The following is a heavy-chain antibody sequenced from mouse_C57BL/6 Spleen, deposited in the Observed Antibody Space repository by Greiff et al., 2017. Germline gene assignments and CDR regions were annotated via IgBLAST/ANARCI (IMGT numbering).Heavy chain of an antibody. CDR1: GYTFTSYW. J-gene: IGHJ2*01. V-gene: IGHV1-69*01. CDR2: IDPSDSYT. D-gene: IGHD3-2*02. CDR3: AREGGTAQATYYFDY. Sequence: QVQLQQPGAELVMPGASVKLSCKASGYTFTSYWMHWVKQRPGQGLEWIGEIDPSDSYTNYNQKFKGKSTLTVDKSSSTAYMQLSSLTSEDSAVYYCAREGGTAQATYYFDYWGQGTTLTVSS.